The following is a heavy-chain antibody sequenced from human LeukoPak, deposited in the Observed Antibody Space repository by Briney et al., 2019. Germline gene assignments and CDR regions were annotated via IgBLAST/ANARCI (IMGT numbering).Heavy chain of an antibody. J-gene: IGHJ6*02. CDR2: ISSSSSYT. D-gene: IGHD6-13*01. CDR3: AREVHSSSWYPFSDYYYYYGMDV. CDR1: GFTFSDYY. V-gene: IGHV3-11*06. Sequence: GGSLRLSCAASGFTFSDYYMSWIRQAPGKGLEWVSYISSSSSYTNYADSVEGRFTISRDNAKNSLYLQMNSLRAEDTAVYYCAREVHSSSWYPFSDYYYYYGMDVWGQGTTVTVSS.